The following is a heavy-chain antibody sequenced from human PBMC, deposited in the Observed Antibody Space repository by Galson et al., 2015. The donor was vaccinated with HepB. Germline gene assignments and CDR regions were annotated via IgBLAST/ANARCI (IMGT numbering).Heavy chain of an antibody. CDR3: TTLQGRRGGAPV. Sequence: SLRLSCAASGVTFSNAWMNWVRQAPGKGLEWVGRITSKTDGGTTDYAAPVKGRFTISRDDSRNTLYLQMNSLKTEDTDVYYWTTLQGRRGGAPVWGQGTMVSVSS. J-gene: IGHJ3*01. CDR1: GVTFSNAW. CDR2: ITSKTDGGTT. D-gene: IGHD1-26*01. V-gene: IGHV3-15*01.